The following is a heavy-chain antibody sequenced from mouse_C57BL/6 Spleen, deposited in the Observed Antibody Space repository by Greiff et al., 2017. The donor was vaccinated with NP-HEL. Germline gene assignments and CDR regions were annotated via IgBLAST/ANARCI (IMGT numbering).Heavy chain of an antibody. J-gene: IGHJ3*01. V-gene: IGHV1-53*01. CDR2: INPSNGGT. D-gene: IGHD1-1*01. CDR1: GYTFTSYW. CDR3: ARDLYGSSSWFAY. Sequence: VQLQQSGTELVKPGASVKLSCKASGYTFTSYWMHWVKQRPGQGLEWIGNINPSNGGTNYNEKFKSKATLTVDKSSSTAYMQLSSLTSEDSAVYYCARDLYGSSSWFAYWGQGTLVTVSA.